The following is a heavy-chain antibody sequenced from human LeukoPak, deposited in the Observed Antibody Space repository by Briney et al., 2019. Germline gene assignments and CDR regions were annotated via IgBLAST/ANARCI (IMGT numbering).Heavy chain of an antibody. D-gene: IGHD4-17*01. Sequence: SETLSLTCAVYGGSFSGYSWSWIRQPPGKGLEWIGEINHSGSTNYNPSLKSRVTISVDKSQNQLSLKLNSVTAADTAVYYCARVEHDYDDGRYFDLWGRGTLVTVSS. V-gene: IGHV4-34*01. J-gene: IGHJ2*01. CDR2: INHSGST. CDR3: ARVEHDYDDGRYFDL. CDR1: GGSFSGYS.